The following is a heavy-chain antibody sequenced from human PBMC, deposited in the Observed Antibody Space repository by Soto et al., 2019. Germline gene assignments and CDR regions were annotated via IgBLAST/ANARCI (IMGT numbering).Heavy chain of an antibody. V-gene: IGHV3-53*01. CDR3: ARDLRTLYGMDV. J-gene: IGHJ6*02. CDR2: IYSGDTT. Sequence: VPLVESGGGLIQPGGSLRLSCAASGFTVSSNYMSWVRQAPGKGLEWVSVIYSGDTTYYADSVKGRFTISRDHSKNTLYLQMNSLRAEDTAVYYCARDLRTLYGMDVWGQGTTVTVSS. CDR1: GFTVSSNY.